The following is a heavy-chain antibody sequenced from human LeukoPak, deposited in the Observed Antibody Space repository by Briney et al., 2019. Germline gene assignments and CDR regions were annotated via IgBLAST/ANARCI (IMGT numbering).Heavy chain of an antibody. J-gene: IGHJ4*02. V-gene: IGHV7-4-1*02. D-gene: IGHD3-3*01. CDR1: GGTFSSYA. CDR2: INTNTGNP. Sequence: ASVKVSCKASGGTFSSYAISWVRQAPGQGLEWMGWINTNTGNPTYAQGFTGRFVFSLDTSVSTAYLQISSLKAEVTAVYYYASSPYDFWSGYSFDYWGQGTLVTVSS. CDR3: ASSPYDFWSGYSFDY.